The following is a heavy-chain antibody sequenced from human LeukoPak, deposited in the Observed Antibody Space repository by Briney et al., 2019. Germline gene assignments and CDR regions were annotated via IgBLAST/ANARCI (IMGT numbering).Heavy chain of an antibody. Sequence: ASVKVSCKASGYTFTGYYMHWVRQAPGQGLEWMGWINPNGGGTNYAQKFQGRVTMTRDTSISTAYMELSGLRSDDTAVYYCARGRGYLWFGELPFDYWGQGTLVTVSS. D-gene: IGHD3-10*01. V-gene: IGHV1-2*02. CDR3: ARGRGYLWFGELPFDY. J-gene: IGHJ4*02. CDR2: INPNGGGT. CDR1: GYTFTGYY.